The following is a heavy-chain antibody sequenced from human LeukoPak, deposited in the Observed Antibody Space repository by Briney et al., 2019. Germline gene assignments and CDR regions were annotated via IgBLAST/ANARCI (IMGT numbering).Heavy chain of an antibody. V-gene: IGHV3-23*01. J-gene: IGHJ3*02. CDR2: ISVSGGST. CDR1: EFTFSSYA. D-gene: IGHD2-21*01. CDR3: ARTRGGLWTGAFDI. Sequence: AGTLSLSCAASEFTFSSYAYSWVCQAPAHGQEWVSIISVSGGSTNYADSVKGRFTISRDNSKNTLYLQMNSLRAEDTAVYYCARTRGGLWTGAFDIWGQGTMVTVSS.